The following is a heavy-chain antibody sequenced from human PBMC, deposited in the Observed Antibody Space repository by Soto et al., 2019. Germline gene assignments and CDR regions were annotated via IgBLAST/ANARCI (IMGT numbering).Heavy chain of an antibody. V-gene: IGHV3-33*01. J-gene: IGHJ6*02. D-gene: IGHD1-26*01. CDR2: IWYDGSNK. CDR3: ARDRRAPLVGATRTYYYGMDV. Sequence: GGSLRLCCAASGFAVSTDGMHWVRQAPGKGLEWVAVIWYDGSNKYHADSVKGRFTISRDNSKNTLYLQMNSLRAEDTAVYYCARDRRAPLVGATRTYYYGMDVWGQGTTVTVSS. CDR1: GFAVSTDG.